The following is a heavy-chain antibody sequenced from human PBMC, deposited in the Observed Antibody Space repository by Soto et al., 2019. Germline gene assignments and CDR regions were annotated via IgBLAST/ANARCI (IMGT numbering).Heavy chain of an antibody. CDR2: IWYDGSHE. J-gene: IGHJ3*02. Sequence: GGSLRLSCATSGFTFGTYGMHWVRQAPGKGLEWVAVIWYDGSHEYYGDPVKGRFTISRDNSRNTVYLHMNSLRAEDTAMYYCARAKMTTVTSDAFDIWGQGTMVTVSS. D-gene: IGHD4-17*01. CDR1: GFTFGTYG. CDR3: ARAKMTTVTSDAFDI. V-gene: IGHV3-33*01.